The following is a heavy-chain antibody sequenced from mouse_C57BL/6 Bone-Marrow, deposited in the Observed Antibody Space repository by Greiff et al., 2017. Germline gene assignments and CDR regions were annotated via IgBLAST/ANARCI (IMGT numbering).Heavy chain of an antibody. CDR2: ISSGSSTI. Sequence: EVKLMESGGGLVKPGGSLKLSCAASGFTFSDYGMHWVRQAPEKGLEWVAYISSGSSTIYYADTVKGRFTISRDNAKNTLFLQMTRLRSEDTAMYYCARQWLLLLWFAYWGQGTLVTVSA. CDR3: ARQWLLLLWFAY. J-gene: IGHJ3*01. V-gene: IGHV5-17*01. D-gene: IGHD2-3*01. CDR1: GFTFSDYG.